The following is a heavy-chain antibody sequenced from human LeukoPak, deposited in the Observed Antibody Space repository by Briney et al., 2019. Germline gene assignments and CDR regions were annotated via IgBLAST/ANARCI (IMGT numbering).Heavy chain of an antibody. V-gene: IGHV3-21*01. CDR1: GFTFSTYN. CDR3: ARDRLGDY. Sequence: GGSLRLSCAASGFTFSTYNMNWVRQAPGKGLEWVSSITSSSTYIYYADSVKGRFTISRDNAKNSLYLQMNSLRAEDTAVYYCARDRLGDYWGQGTLVTVSS. CDR2: ITSSSTYI. J-gene: IGHJ4*02.